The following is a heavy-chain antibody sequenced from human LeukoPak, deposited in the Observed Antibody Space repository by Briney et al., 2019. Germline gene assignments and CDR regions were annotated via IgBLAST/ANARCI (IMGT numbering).Heavy chain of an antibody. Sequence: PGRSLRLSCAASGFTFSHYGMHWVRQAPGKGLEWVAVMWSDGTKKYYADSVKGRFTVSRDTSKHTLYLQMSSLRAEDTAVYFCARKVYYHDSTDYWFFDLWGRGTLVTVSS. CDR3: ARKVYYHDSTDYWFFDL. D-gene: IGHD3-16*01. V-gene: IGHV3-33*01. CDR2: MWSDGTKK. CDR1: GFTFSHYG. J-gene: IGHJ2*01.